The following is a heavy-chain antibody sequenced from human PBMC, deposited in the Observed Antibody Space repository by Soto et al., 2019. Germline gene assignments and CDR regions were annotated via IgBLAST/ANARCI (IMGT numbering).Heavy chain of an antibody. J-gene: IGHJ4*02. V-gene: IGHV3-74*01. Sequence: EVQLVESGGDLVQPGGSLRLSCAASGFTFSRDWMHWVRQAPGKGLVWVSRVNSDGSSTSCADSVKGRFTISRDNAKNTLYLQMNSLRAEDTAVYYCASDPYVRGYCGQRTLVTVSS. D-gene: IGHD3-16*01. CDR1: GFTFSRDW. CDR3: ASDPYVRGY. CDR2: VNSDGSST.